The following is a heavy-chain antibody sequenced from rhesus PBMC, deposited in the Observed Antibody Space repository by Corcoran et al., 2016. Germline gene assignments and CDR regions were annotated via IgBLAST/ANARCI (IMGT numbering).Heavy chain of an antibody. CDR2: ICGSIGII. Sequence: QVQLQESGPGLVKPSETLSLTCAVSGSSISDAYGWSWIRQPPGKGLDWIGFICGSIGIINLNPSLGSRVTISKDTSTNQFSLRLMSVTAADTAIYYCCGDRQYSLGYWGPGVLVTVSS. CDR3: CGDRQYSLGY. J-gene: IGHJ4*01. D-gene: IGHD4-23*01. CDR1: GSSISDAYG. V-gene: IGHV4-127*01.